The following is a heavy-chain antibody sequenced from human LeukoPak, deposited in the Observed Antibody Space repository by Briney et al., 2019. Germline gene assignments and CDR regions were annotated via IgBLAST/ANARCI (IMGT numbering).Heavy chain of an antibody. CDR2: ISGRDGNT. CDR3: AKDGAWLRFDD. D-gene: IGHD5-12*01. V-gene: IGHV3-23*01. CDR1: GFTFSTYG. J-gene: IGHJ4*02. Sequence: PGGSLRLSCAASGFTFSTYGMNWVRQAPGKGLEWVSAISGRDGNTYYADSVKGRFTISRDNSKNTVYLQMNNVRAEDTAVYYCAKDGAWLRFDDWGQGTLVTVSS.